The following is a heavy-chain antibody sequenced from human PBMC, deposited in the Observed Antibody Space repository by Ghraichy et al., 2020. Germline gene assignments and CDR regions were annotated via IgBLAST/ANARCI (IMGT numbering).Heavy chain of an antibody. Sequence: GGSLRLSCAASGFTFSSYWMSWVRQAPGKGLEWVANIKQDGSEKYYVDSVKGRFTISRDNAKNSLYLQMNSLRAEDTAVYYCASLPTERSSEFDWLLFPAFDIWGQGTMVTVSS. D-gene: IGHD3-9*01. CDR2: IKQDGSEK. J-gene: IGHJ3*02. CDR3: ASLPTERSSEFDWLLFPAFDI. CDR1: GFTFSSYW. V-gene: IGHV3-7*01.